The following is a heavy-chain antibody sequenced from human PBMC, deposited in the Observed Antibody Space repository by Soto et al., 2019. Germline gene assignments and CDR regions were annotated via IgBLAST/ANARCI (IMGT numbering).Heavy chain of an antibody. CDR1: GFFISSGNY. Sequence: SETLSLTCAVSGFFISSGNYWGWIRKPPGKGLEWIGSIFHGGNTYYNPSLKSRVTISVDMSKNQFSLTLTSVTAADTAVYFCARGRGRYSSGWSWFDPWGQGILVTVS. CDR2: IFHGGNT. D-gene: IGHD6-19*01. V-gene: IGHV4-38-2*01. CDR3: ARGRGRYSSGWSWFDP. J-gene: IGHJ5*02.